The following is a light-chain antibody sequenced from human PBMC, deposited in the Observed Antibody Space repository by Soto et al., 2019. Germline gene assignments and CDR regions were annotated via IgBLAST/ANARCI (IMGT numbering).Light chain of an antibody. V-gene: IGKV3-20*01. CDR1: QSVSSSY. J-gene: IGKJ1*01. CDR2: SAS. CDR3: QQYGSSPRT. Sequence: EIVLTQSPGTLSLSPGERATLSCRASQSVSSSYLAWYQQKPGQAPRLLIYSASSRATGIPDRFSGSGSGTDSTLTISRLEPEDFAVYYCQQYGSSPRTFGQGTKVDIK.